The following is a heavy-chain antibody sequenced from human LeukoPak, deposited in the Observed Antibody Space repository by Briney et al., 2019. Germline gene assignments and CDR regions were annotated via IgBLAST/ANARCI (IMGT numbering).Heavy chain of an antibody. J-gene: IGHJ4*02. D-gene: IGHD2/OR15-2a*01. V-gene: IGHV4-39*01. CDR1: GGSISISSDY. CDR3: ARRLSTRSYYLDD. Sequence: SETLSLTCTVSGGSISISSDYWGWVRQPPGKGLEWIGYIYYSGTTNYNPSLKRRVTMSVDTSKNQFSLKLNSATAADTAVYYCARRLSTRSYYLDDWGQGTLVTVSS. CDR2: IYYSGTT.